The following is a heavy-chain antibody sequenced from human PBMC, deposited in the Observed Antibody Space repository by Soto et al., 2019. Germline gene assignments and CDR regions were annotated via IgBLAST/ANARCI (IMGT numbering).Heavy chain of an antibody. CDR3: ARYQSAIFGVVIPTRNWFDH. V-gene: IGHV4-30-2*02. CDR2: IYHSGST. CDR1: GGSISSGGYS. Sequence: SETLSLTCAVSGGSISSGGYSWSWIRQPPGKGLELIGYIYHSGSTYYNPSLKSRVTISVDTSKNQFSLKLSSVTAADTAVYYCARYQSAIFGVVIPTRNWFDHWGQGTLVTVSS. D-gene: IGHD3-3*01. J-gene: IGHJ5*02.